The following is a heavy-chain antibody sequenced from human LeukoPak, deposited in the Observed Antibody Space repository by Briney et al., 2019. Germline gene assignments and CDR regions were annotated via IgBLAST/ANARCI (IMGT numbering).Heavy chain of an antibody. CDR1: GGSFSGYY. D-gene: IGHD6-13*01. V-gene: IGHV4-34*01. Sequence: SETLSLTCAVYGGSFSGYYWSWIRQPPGKGLEWIGEINHSGSTNYNPSLKSRVTISVDTSKNQFSLKLSSVTAADTAVYYCARRRVAAAGTRLNWFDPLGPGNPGHRLL. J-gene: IGHJ5*02. CDR2: INHSGST. CDR3: ARRRVAAAGTRLNWFDP.